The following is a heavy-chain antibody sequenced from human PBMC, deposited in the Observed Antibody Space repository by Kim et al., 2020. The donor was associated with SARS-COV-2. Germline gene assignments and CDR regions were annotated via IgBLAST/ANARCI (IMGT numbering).Heavy chain of an antibody. CDR2: ISSSSSYI. V-gene: IGHV3-21*01. CDR1: GFTFSSYS. J-gene: IGHJ4*02. Sequence: GGSLRLSCAASGFTFSSYSMNWVRQAPGKGLEWVSSISSSSSYIYYADSVKGRFTISRDNAKNSLYLQMNSLRAEDTAVYYCASYSGYDEGDFDYWGQGTLVTVSS. D-gene: IGHD5-12*01. CDR3: ASYSGYDEGDFDY.